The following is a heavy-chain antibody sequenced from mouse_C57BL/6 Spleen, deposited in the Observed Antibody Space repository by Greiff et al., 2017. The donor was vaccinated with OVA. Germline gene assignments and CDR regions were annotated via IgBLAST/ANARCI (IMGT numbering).Heavy chain of an antibody. J-gene: IGHJ4*01. V-gene: IGHV1-72*01. CDR1: GYTFTSYW. D-gene: IGHD2-5*01. CDR2: IDPNSGGT. Sequence: VQLQQPGAELVKPGATVKLSCKASGYTFTSYWMHWVKQRPGRGLEWIGRIDPNSGGTKYNEKFKSKATLTVDKPSSTAYMQLSSLTSEDSAVYYCARPYSKGRDYAMDYWGQGTSVTVSS. CDR3: ARPYSKGRDYAMDY.